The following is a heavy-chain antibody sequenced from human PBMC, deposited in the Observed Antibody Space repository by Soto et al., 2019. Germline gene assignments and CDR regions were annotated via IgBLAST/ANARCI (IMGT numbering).Heavy chain of an antibody. CDR3: ARSYSKYFTSSESDY. J-gene: IGHJ4*02. D-gene: IGHD3-9*01. CDR2: ISAYNGDT. V-gene: IGHV1-18*01. Sequence: QVHLVQSGAEVKKPGASVRVSCKASNYAFTNYGVTWVQQAPGQGLEWMGWISAYNGDTDYAQTLQGRLTLTTDSSTNTAYMDLRSLRSDDTAVYYCARSYSKYFTSSESDYWGQGTLVTVST. CDR1: NYAFTNYG.